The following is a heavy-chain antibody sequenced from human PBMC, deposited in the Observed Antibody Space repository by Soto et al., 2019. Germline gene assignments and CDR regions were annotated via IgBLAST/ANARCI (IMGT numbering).Heavy chain of an antibody. CDR2: ISFDGTTK. J-gene: IGHJ4*02. V-gene: IGHV3-30-3*01. CDR3: ARHREGGTYTYIDH. Sequence: PXESLRLSCAASGFTFTAFGLHWVRQVPGKGLEWVGLISFDGTTKYFADAVRGRFTISRDNSKNMLFLHLNSLRVEDTAVYYCARHREGGTYTYIDHWGPGTLVTVSS. CDR1: GFTFTAFG. D-gene: IGHD3-10*01.